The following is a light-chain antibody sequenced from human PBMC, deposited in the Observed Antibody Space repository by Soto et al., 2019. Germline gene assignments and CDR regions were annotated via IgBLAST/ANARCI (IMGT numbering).Light chain of an antibody. CDR2: AAS. CDR3: LQSYLTPRT. V-gene: IGKV1-39*01. Sequence: DIQMTQSPSSLSVSVGDRVTITCRASQSISSYLNWYQQKPGKAPKLLIYAASSLQSGVPSRFSGSGSGTDFTLTISSLQPEDFAAYYCLQSYLTPRTFGQGTKVEIK. J-gene: IGKJ1*01. CDR1: QSISSY.